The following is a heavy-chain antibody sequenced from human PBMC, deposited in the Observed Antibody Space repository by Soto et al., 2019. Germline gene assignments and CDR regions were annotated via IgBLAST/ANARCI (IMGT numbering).Heavy chain of an antibody. V-gene: IGHV4-31*03. CDR3: ARTSYDSSGTAADP. J-gene: IGHJ5*02. Sequence: TLSLTCTVSGGSISSGGYYWSWIRQHPGKGLEWIGYIYYSGITYYNPSLKSRVTISVDTSKNQFSLKLSSVTAADTAVYYCARTSYDSSGTAADPWGQGTLVTVSS. CDR1: GGSISSGGYY. CDR2: IYYSGIT. D-gene: IGHD3-22*01.